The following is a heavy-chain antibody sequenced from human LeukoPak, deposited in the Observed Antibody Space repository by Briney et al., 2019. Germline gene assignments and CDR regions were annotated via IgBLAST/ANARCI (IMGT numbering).Heavy chain of an antibody. CDR1: GYTLTELS. CDR2: FDPEDGET. V-gene: IGHV1-24*01. J-gene: IGHJ6*02. Sequence: GASVKVSCKVSGYTLTELSMHWVRQAPGKGLEWMGGFDPEDGETICAQKFQGRVTMTEDTSTDTAYMELSSLRSEDTAVYYCATPGIAAAGSTWYYGMDVWGQGTTVTVSS. CDR3: ATPGIAAAGSTWYYGMDV. D-gene: IGHD6-13*01.